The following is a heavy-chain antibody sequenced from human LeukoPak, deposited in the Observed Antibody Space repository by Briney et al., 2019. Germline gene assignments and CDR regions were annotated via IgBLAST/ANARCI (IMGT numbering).Heavy chain of an antibody. CDR2: IYYSGST. Sequence: SETLSLICTVSGGSISSGGYYWSWTRQHPGKGLEWIGYIYYSGSTYYNPSLKSRVTISVDTSKNQFSLKLSSVTAADTAVYYCARLYFDSTYYFDYWGQGTLVTVSS. V-gene: IGHV4-31*03. CDR3: ARLYFDSTYYFDY. CDR1: GGSISSGGYY. D-gene: IGHD3-9*01. J-gene: IGHJ4*02.